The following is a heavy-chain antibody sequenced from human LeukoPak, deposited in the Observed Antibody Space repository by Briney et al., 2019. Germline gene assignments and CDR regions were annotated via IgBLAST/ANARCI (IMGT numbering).Heavy chain of an antibody. J-gene: IGHJ4*02. CDR3: AKDPGNSGYSPLFDY. Sequence: GGSLRLSCAASGFTFDDYAMHWVRQAPGKGLEWVSGISWNSGSIGYADSVKGRFTISRDNAKNSLYLQMNSLRAEDTALYYCAKDPGNSGYSPLFDYWGQGTLVTVSS. CDR1: GFTFDDYA. V-gene: IGHV3-9*01. D-gene: IGHD5-12*01. CDR2: ISWNSGSI.